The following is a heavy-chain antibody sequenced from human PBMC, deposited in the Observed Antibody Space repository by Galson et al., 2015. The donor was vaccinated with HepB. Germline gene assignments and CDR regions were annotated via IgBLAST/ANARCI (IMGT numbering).Heavy chain of an antibody. V-gene: IGHV3-7*03. Sequence: SLRLSCAASGFTFSTYWMSWVRQAPGKGLEWVANIKQDGSDKYYVDSVKGRFTISRDNAKNSLYLQMNSLRAEDTAIYYCARGGIAVVGGDYWGQGTLVTVSS. CDR3: ARGGIAVVGGDY. J-gene: IGHJ4*02. CDR2: IKQDGSDK. D-gene: IGHD2-2*01. CDR1: GFTFSTYW.